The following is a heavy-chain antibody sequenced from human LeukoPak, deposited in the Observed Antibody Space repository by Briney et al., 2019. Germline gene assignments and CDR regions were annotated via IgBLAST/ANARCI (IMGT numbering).Heavy chain of an antibody. Sequence: SETLSLTCTVSGGSISSSSYYWGWIRQPPGKGLEWIGSIYYSGSTYYNPSLKSRVTISVDTSKNQFSLRLSSVTAADTAVYYCARVHYYDSSGYYDFDYWGQGTLVTVSS. CDR2: IYYSGST. D-gene: IGHD3-22*01. J-gene: IGHJ4*02. CDR3: ARVHYYDSSGYYDFDY. V-gene: IGHV4-39*07. CDR1: GGSISSSSYY.